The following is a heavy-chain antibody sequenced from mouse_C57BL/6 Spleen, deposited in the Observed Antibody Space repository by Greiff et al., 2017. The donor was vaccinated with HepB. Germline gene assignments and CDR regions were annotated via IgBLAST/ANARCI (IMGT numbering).Heavy chain of an antibody. J-gene: IGHJ1*03. CDR2: IYPSDSET. D-gene: IGHD1-3*01. V-gene: IGHV1-61*01. Sequence: QVQLQQPGAELVRPGSSVKLSCKASGYTFTSYWMDWVKQRPGQGLEWIGNIYPSDSETHYNQKFKDKATLTVDKSSSTAYMQLSSLTSEDSAVYYCAREGYSPDWYFYVWGTGTTVTVSS. CDR1: GYTFTSYW. CDR3: AREGYSPDWYFYV.